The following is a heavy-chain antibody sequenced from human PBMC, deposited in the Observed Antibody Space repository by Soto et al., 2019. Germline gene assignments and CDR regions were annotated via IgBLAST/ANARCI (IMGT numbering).Heavy chain of an antibody. J-gene: IGHJ4*02. Sequence: GGSLRLSCAASGFTFSSYWMSWVRQAPGKGLEWVANIKQDGSEKYYVDSVKGRFTISRDNAKNSLYLQMNSLRAEDTAVYYCARCGVAAHGNADFDYWGQGTLVTVSS. D-gene: IGHD6-6*01. CDR3: ARCGVAAHGNADFDY. CDR1: GFTFSSYW. V-gene: IGHV3-7*05. CDR2: IKQDGSEK.